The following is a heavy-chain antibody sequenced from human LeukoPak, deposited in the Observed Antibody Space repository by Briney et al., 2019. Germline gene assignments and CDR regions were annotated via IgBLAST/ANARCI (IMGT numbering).Heavy chain of an antibody. V-gene: IGHV3-30-3*01. D-gene: IGHD4-17*01. J-gene: IGHJ5*02. CDR3: AKDNDFTVRRLNWFDP. CDR2: ISYDGSNK. CDR1: GFTFSSYA. Sequence: GSLRLSCAASGFTFSSYAIHWVRQAPGKGLEWVAVISYDGSNKYYADSVKGRFTISRDNSKNTLYLQMNSLRAEDTAVYYCAKDNDFTVRRLNWFDPWGQGTLVTVSS.